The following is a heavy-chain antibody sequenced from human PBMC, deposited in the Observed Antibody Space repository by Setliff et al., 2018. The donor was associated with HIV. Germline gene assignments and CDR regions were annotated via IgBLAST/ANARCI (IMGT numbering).Heavy chain of an antibody. V-gene: IGHV1-69-2*01. D-gene: IGHD6-13*01. J-gene: IGHJ4*02. CDR3: ATNPGIAAAGLGF. CDR2: IDPEDGET. CDR1: GYTFTDYF. Sequence: GASVKVSCKTSGYTFTDYFIHWVQQAPGKGLEWMGRIDPEDGETIYAEKFQGRVTITADTSTDTAFMELSSLRSEDTAVYYCATNPGIAAAGLGFWGQGTLVTVSS.